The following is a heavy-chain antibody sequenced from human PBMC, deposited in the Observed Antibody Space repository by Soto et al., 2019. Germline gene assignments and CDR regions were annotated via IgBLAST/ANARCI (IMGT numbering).Heavy chain of an antibody. CDR1: GFTFSSYG. Sequence: GGSLRLSCAASGFTFSSYGMHWVRQAPGKGLEWVAVISYDGSNKYYADSVKGRFTISRDNSKNTLYLQMNSLRAEDTAVYYCAKDLYGDVGDYWGQGTLVTVSS. V-gene: IGHV3-30*18. D-gene: IGHD4-17*01. CDR3: AKDLYGDVGDY. CDR2: ISYDGSNK. J-gene: IGHJ4*02.